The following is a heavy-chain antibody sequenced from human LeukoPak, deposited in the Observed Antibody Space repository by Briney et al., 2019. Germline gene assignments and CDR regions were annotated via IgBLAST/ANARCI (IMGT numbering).Heavy chain of an antibody. CDR2: ITPDAGRT. CDR3: VQDWAWGAFGY. Sequence: GGSLRLSCEASGFIFSNYWMAWGRQAPGKGLEWVSGITPDAGRTYYADSVKGRFTIYRDNSKNTVYLQMNSLGAEDTAVYYCVQDWAWGAFGYWGQGTLVTVSS. V-gene: IGHV3-23*01. J-gene: IGHJ4*02. CDR1: GFIFSNYW. D-gene: IGHD7-27*01.